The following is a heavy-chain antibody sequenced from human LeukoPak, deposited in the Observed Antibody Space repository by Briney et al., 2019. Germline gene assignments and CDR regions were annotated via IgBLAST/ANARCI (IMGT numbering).Heavy chain of an antibody. Sequence: GGSLRLSCAASGFTFDDYAMHWVRQAPGKGLEWVSGISWNSGSIGYADSVKGRFTISRDNAKNSLYLQMNSLRAEDTAVYYCARDRDGYSSGWYKKTWYYFDYWGQGTLVTVSS. CDR3: ARDRDGYSSGWYKKTWYYFDY. CDR2: ISWNSGSI. CDR1: GFTFDDYA. D-gene: IGHD6-19*01. J-gene: IGHJ4*02. V-gene: IGHV3-9*01.